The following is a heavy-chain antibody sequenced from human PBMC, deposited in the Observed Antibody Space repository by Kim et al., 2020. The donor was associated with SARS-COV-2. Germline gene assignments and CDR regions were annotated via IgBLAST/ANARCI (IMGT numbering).Heavy chain of an antibody. CDR3: ARDRGSSWPHWFDP. Sequence: ASVKVSCKASGYTFTGYYMHWVRQAPGQGLEWMGWINPNSGGTNYAQKLQGRVTMTRDTSISTAYMELSRLRSDDTAVYYCARDRGSSWPHWFDPWGQGTLVTVSS. CDR2: INPNSGGT. CDR1: GYTFTGYY. D-gene: IGHD6-13*01. V-gene: IGHV1-2*02. J-gene: IGHJ5*02.